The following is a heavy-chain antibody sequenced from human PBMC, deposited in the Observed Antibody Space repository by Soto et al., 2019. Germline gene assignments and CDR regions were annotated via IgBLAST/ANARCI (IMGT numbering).Heavy chain of an antibody. CDR3: ERGRLGYCSGGGCYYYYGMDV. CDR2: INPNSGGT. Sequence: ASVKVSCKASGYTFTGYYMHWVRQAPGQGLEWMGWINPNSGGTNYAQKFQGRVTMTRDTSISTAYMELSKLRSDDTAVYYCERGRLGYCSGGGCYYYYGMDVWGQGTTVTVSS. CDR1: GYTFTGYY. D-gene: IGHD2-15*01. J-gene: IGHJ6*02. V-gene: IGHV1-2*02.